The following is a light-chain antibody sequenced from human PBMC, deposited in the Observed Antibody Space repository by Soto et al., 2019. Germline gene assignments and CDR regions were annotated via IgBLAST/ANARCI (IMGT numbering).Light chain of an antibody. V-gene: IGKV1-27*01. Sequence: DIQMTQSSSSLSASVGDRVTITCRANQDISYYLAWYQQKQGKVPKLLIYGASTLQSGVPSRFSATVSGTEFSLTITSLQPEDFATYYCQQLFDSPITFGQGTRLEIK. CDR3: QQLFDSPIT. CDR1: QDISYY. J-gene: IGKJ5*01. CDR2: GAS.